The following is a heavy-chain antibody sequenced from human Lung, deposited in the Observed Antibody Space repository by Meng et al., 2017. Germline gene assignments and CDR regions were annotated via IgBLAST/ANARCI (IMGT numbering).Heavy chain of an antibody. Sequence: QGPLHESGPGQVKPSGTLTLTCAFSGSSITLSNWWRSSRQPPGKALKRIGDIYHSGTTHYNPSLKSRVNMSVDKTKNQFSLRLSSVTASDTAVYYCARGGDYPPKTGNDAFDIWGPGTMVTVSS. J-gene: IGHJ3*02. CDR1: GSSITLSNW. V-gene: IGHV4-4*02. CDR2: IYHSGTT. D-gene: IGHD3-10*01. CDR3: ARGGDYPPKTGNDAFDI.